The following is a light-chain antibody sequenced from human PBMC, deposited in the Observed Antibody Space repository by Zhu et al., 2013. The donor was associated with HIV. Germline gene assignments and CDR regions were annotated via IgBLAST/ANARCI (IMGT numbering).Light chain of an antibody. CDR2: ATS. V-gene: IGKV1-39*02. J-gene: IGKJ1*01. CDR1: QSISNY. CDR3: HCGYSMT. Sequence: DIQMTQSPSLLSASVGDRLTITCRASQSISNYLNCYQQKPGKAPKLLIYATSSLQSGVPSGFSGSGSGTDFTLTISSLQREYFATYSCHCGYSMTFGQGTKAEIK.